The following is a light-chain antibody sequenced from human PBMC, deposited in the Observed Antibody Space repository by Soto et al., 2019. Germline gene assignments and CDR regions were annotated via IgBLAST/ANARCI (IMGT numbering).Light chain of an antibody. J-gene: IGLJ2*01. V-gene: IGLV2-8*01. CDR1: YSDVGRYDF. CDR2: DVT. CDR3: XSYAGFNXVX. Sequence: QSALTQPPSASGSPGQSVTISCTGTYSDVGRYDFVSWYQQHPGKAPKLTIYDVTKRPSGVPDRFSGSKSGNTASLTVSGLQAEDEAEYYXXSYAGFNXVXFGGGTKLTV.